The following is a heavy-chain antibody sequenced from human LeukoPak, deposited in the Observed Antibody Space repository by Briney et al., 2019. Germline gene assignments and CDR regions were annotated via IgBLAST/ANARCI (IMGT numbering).Heavy chain of an antibody. D-gene: IGHD3-22*01. Sequence: GASVKVSCKASGYTFTGYYMHWVRQAPGQGLEWMGRINPNSGGTNYAQKFQGRVTMTRDTSISTAYMELSRLRSDDTAVYYCARARPYYYDSSGYQFDYWGQGTLVTVSS. CDR2: INPNSGGT. CDR3: ARARPYYYDSSGYQFDY. CDR1: GYTFTGYY. J-gene: IGHJ4*02. V-gene: IGHV1-2*02.